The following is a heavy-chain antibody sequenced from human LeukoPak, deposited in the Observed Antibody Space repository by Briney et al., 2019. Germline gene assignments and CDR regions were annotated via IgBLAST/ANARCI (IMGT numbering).Heavy chain of an antibody. V-gene: IGHV3-23*01. CDR2: ISGSGGST. D-gene: IGHD6-13*01. Sequence: GGSLRLSCAASGFTFSSYAISWVRQAPGKGLEWVSAISGSGGSTYYADSVKGRFTISRDNAKNSLYLQMNSLRAEDTAVYYCARSAPGYSSSWYGYWGQGTLVTVSS. CDR1: GFTFSSYA. CDR3: ARSAPGYSSSWYGY. J-gene: IGHJ4*02.